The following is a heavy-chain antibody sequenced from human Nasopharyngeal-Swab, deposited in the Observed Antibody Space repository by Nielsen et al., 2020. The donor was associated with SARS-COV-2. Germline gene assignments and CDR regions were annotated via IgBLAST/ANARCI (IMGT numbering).Heavy chain of an antibody. D-gene: IGHD2-2*01. CDR3: ARGVPAAAFDY. Sequence: LPLTCAASGFTFSSYGMHWVRQAPGKGLEWVAVIWYDGSNKYYADSVKGRFTISRDNSKNTLYLQMNSLRAEDTAVYYCARGVPAAAFDYWGQGTLVTVSS. J-gene: IGHJ4*02. CDR2: IWYDGSNK. V-gene: IGHV3-33*01. CDR1: GFTFSSYG.